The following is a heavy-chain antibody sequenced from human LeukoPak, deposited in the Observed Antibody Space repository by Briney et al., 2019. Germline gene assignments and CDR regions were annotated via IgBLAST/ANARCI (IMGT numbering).Heavy chain of an antibody. Sequence: ASVRVSCKTSGGTFSSYAISWVRQAPGQGLEWMGGIIPIFGTANYAQKFQGRVTITTDESTSTAYMELSSLRSEDTAVYYCARQRYSSSWYQGMDYYYYYYMDVWGKGTTVTVSS. CDR2: IIPIFGTA. CDR1: GGTFSSYA. V-gene: IGHV1-69*05. J-gene: IGHJ6*03. D-gene: IGHD6-13*01. CDR3: ARQRYSSSWYQGMDYYYYYYMDV.